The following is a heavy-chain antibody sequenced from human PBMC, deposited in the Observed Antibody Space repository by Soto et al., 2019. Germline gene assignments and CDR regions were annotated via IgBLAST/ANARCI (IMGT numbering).Heavy chain of an antibody. CDR2: IKQDGSED. V-gene: IGHV3-7*03. D-gene: IGHD2-2*01. J-gene: IGHJ6*02. CDR3: ARLGVVPEANKGMDV. CDR1: GFPFNKYW. Sequence: GGSLRLSCAASGFPFNKYWMSWVRQSPGRGLEWVANIKQDGSEDYYVDSVKGRFTISRDNAKNSLYLQMNSLRAEETAVYFCARLGVVPEANKGMDVWGQGTTITVSS.